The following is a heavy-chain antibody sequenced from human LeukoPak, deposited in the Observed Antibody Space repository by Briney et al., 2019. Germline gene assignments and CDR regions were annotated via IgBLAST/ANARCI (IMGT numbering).Heavy chain of an antibody. CDR1: GFTFSSYA. CDR2: ISYDGSNK. V-gene: IGHV3-30-3*01. Sequence: GGSLRLSCAASGFTFSSYAMHWVRQAPGKGLEWVAVISYDGSNKYYADSVKGRFTISRDNSKNTLYLQMNSLKTEDTAVYYCTTDRGSVRFLEWLSHDAFDIWGQGTMVTVSS. D-gene: IGHD3-3*01. CDR3: TTDRGSVRFLEWLSHDAFDI. J-gene: IGHJ3*02.